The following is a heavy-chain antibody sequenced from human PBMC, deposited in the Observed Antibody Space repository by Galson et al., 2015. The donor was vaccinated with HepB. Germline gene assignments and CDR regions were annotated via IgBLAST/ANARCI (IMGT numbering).Heavy chain of an antibody. CDR3: TSPYTAMAGGRGY. CDR1: GFTVSSNY. CDR2: IYSGGST. J-gene: IGHJ4*02. V-gene: IGHV3-53*01. Sequence: SLRLSCAASGFTVSSNYMSWVRQAPGKGLEWVSVIYSGGSTYYADSVKGRFTISRDNSKNTLYLQMNSLKTEDTAVYYCTSPYTAMAGGRGYWGQGTLVTVSS. D-gene: IGHD5-18*01.